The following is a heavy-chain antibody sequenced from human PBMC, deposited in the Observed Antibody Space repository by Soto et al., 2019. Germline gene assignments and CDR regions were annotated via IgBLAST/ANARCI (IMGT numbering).Heavy chain of an antibody. V-gene: IGHV4-59*11. CDR3: ASVRSSGWSPDY. D-gene: IGHD6-13*01. Sequence: ETLSLTCSLSGGSISVQYWIWVRQPPGEGRGWVGYIFYTGSTNYNPSLKSPVTFSVDMSKNQFSLRLSSVTAAARAVYYCASVRSSGWSPDYWGQGALVTVSS. CDR1: GGSISVQY. J-gene: IGHJ4*02. CDR2: IFYTGST.